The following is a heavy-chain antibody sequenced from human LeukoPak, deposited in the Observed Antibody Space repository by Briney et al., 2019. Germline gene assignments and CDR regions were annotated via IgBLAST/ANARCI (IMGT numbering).Heavy chain of an antibody. CDR3: ARAQPPYHGRLDS. J-gene: IGHJ5*01. CDR1: GFTFSSYD. D-gene: IGHD3-16*01. V-gene: IGHV3-13*01. CDR2: IGIAGDT. Sequence: GGSLRLSCAASGFTFSSYDMHWVRQATGKGLEWVSGIGIAGDTHYPDSVRGRFTIFRENAKNSLYLQMNSLRAEVTAVYYCARAQPPYHGRLDSWGQGILVTVSS.